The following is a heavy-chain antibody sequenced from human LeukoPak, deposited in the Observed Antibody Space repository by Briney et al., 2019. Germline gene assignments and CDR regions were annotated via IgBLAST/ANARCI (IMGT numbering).Heavy chain of an antibody. V-gene: IGHV3-21*04. CDR1: GFTFSSYS. CDR3: AKEGGAIAAAAFFDY. J-gene: IGHJ4*02. D-gene: IGHD6-13*01. CDR2: ITSSSTYI. Sequence: TGGSLRLSCAASGFTFSSYSMNWVRQAPGKGLEWVSSITSSSTYIYYADSVKGRFTISRDNAKNSLYLQMNSLRAEDTALYYCAKEGGAIAAAAFFDYWGQGTLVTVSS.